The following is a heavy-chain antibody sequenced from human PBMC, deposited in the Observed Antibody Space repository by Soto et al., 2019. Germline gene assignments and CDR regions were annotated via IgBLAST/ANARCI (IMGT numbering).Heavy chain of an antibody. J-gene: IGHJ4*02. CDR3: XXXXXXXXGY. V-gene: IGHV1-18*01. CDR1: GYTFTSYG. CDR2: ISAYNCNT. Sequence: QVQLVQSGAEVKKPGASVKVSCKASGYTFTSYGISWVRQAHGKGLEWMGWISAYNCNTNYAQNVQGRVTLTTDTXXXXXXXXXXXXXXXXXXXXXXXXXXXXXXGYWGQGTLVTVSS.